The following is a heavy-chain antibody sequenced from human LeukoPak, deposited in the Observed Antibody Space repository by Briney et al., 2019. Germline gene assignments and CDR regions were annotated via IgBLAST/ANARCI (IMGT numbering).Heavy chain of an antibody. V-gene: IGHV3-48*03. CDR2: ISSSGSTI. J-gene: IGHJ3*02. Sequence: GGSLRLSCAASGFTFSSYEMNWVRQAPGKGLEWVSYISSSGSTIYYADSVKGRFTISRDNAKNSLYLQMNSLRAEDTAVYYYARDWDSSGYYSHDAFDIWGQGTMVTVSS. CDR3: ARDWDSSGYYSHDAFDI. CDR1: GFTFSSYE. D-gene: IGHD3-22*01.